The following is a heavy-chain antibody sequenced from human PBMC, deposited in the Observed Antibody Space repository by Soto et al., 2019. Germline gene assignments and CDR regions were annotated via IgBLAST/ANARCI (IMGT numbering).Heavy chain of an antibody. CDR2: IYYSGST. CDR3: ARDLLRYYFDY. J-gene: IGHJ4*02. CDR1: GGSISSGDYY. V-gene: IGHV4-30-4*01. D-gene: IGHD2-21*01. Sequence: SETLSLTCTVSGGSISSGDYYWSWIRQPPGKGLEWIGYIYYSGSTYYNPSLKSRVTISVDTSKNQFSLKLSSVTAADTAVYYCARDLLRYYFDYWGQGTLVTVSS.